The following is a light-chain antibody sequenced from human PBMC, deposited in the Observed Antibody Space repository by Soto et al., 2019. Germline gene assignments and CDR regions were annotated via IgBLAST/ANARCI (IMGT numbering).Light chain of an antibody. CDR2: GAS. Sequence: EIVLTQSPDTLSLSPGERATLSCRTSEPIRNAYVAWFKQEVGQAPRLLIYGASSRAIGIPDRFSGSGSGTDFTLTISRLEPEDYAVYYCQQYADTPLTFGGGTKVEIK. J-gene: IGKJ4*01. V-gene: IGKV3-20*01. CDR1: EPIRNAY. CDR3: QQYADTPLT.